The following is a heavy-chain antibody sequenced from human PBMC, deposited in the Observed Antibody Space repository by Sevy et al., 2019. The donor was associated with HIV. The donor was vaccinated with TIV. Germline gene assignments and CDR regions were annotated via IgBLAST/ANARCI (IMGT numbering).Heavy chain of an antibody. CDR1: GFTFSSYA. J-gene: IGHJ6*02. D-gene: IGHD2-21*01. CDR2: ISGSGGST. CDR3: AKDLGVVVSYYYYGMDV. Sequence: GGSLRLSCAASGFTFSSYAMSWVRQAPGKGLEWVSAISGSGGSTYYADSVKDRFTISRDNSKNTLYLQMNSLRAEDTAVYYCAKDLGVVVSYYYYGMDVWGQGTTVTVSS. V-gene: IGHV3-23*01.